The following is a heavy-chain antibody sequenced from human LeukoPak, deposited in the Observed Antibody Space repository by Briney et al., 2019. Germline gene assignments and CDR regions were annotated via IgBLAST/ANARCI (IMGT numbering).Heavy chain of an antibody. D-gene: IGHD3-22*01. CDR2: MNPNSGNT. CDR1: GYTFTSYN. CDR3: ARVGTENTYYYDSSGYYPDY. Sequence: ASVKVSCKASGYTFTSYNINWVRQATGQGLEWMGWMNPNSGNTGYAQKFRGRVTMTRNTSISTAYMELSSLRSEDTAVYYCARVGTENTYYYDSSGYYPDYWGQGTLVTVSS. V-gene: IGHV1-8*01. J-gene: IGHJ4*02.